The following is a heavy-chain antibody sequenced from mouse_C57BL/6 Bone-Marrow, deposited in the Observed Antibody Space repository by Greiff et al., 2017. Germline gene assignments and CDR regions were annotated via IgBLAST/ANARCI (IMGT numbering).Heavy chain of an antibody. Sequence: EVKLVESGGDLVKPGGSLKLSCAASGFTFSSYGMSWVRQTPDKRLEWVATISSGGSYTYYPDSVKGRFTISRDNAKNTRYLQMSSLKSEDTAMYYSARGYDYDVPYWGQGTLVTVSA. J-gene: IGHJ3*01. CDR3: ARGYDYDVPY. D-gene: IGHD2-4*01. CDR1: GFTFSSYG. CDR2: ISSGGSYT. V-gene: IGHV5-6*01.